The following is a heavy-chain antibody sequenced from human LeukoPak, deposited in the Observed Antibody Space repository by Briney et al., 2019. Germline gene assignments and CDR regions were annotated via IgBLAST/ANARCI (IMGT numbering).Heavy chain of an antibody. CDR3: ARTVISSDAFDI. CDR2: INHSGST. CDR1: GGSFSGYY. Sequence: SETLSLTCAVYGGSFSGYYWSWIRQPPGKGLEWIGEINHSGSTNYNPSLKSRVTISVDTSKNQFSLKLSSVTAADTAVYYCARTVISSDAFDIWGQGTMVTVSS. V-gene: IGHV4-34*01. D-gene: IGHD3-10*01. J-gene: IGHJ3*02.